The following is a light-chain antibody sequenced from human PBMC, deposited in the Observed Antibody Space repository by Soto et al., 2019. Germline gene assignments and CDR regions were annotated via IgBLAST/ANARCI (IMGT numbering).Light chain of an antibody. CDR3: LSFARSTTFYV. CDR2: EGD. V-gene: IGLV2-23*01. CDR1: SSDVGSSNL. Sequence: QSVLTQPASVSGSPGQSITISCSGTSSDVGSSNLVSWYQQHPGKATKLIIFEGDRRPSGVSGRFSGSKSGNTAFLTISGFLAEDEADYYCLSFARSTTFYVFGTGTKVTVL. J-gene: IGLJ1*01.